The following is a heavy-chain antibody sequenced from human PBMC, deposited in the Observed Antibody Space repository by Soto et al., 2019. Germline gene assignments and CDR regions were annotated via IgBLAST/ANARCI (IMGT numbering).Heavy chain of an antibody. CDR2: INGDATST. CDR1: GFTLNNYW. Sequence: QLVESGGGLVQPGGSLRLSCAASGFTLNNYWMHWVRQAPGMGLVWVSRINGDATSTSYADSVKGRFTISRDNARNTLYLQMNSLRAEDTALYYCARGDIAAETFFYYYGMDLWCQGTTVTVS. D-gene: IGHD6-13*01. CDR3: ARGDIAAETFFYYYGMDL. J-gene: IGHJ6*02. V-gene: IGHV3-74*01.